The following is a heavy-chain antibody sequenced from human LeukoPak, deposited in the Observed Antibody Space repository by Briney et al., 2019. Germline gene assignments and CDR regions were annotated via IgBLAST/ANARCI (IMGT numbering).Heavy chain of an antibody. CDR3: ASPRYSSSWYEGDY. CDR1: GFTFSSYG. V-gene: IGHV4-39*01. D-gene: IGHD6-13*01. CDR2: IYYSGST. J-gene: IGHJ4*02. Sequence: GSLRLSCAASGFTFSSYGMNWVRQPPGKGLEWIGSIYYSGSTYYNPSLKSRVTISVDTSKNQFSLKLSSVTAADTAVYYCASPRYSSSWYEGDYWGQGTLVTVSS.